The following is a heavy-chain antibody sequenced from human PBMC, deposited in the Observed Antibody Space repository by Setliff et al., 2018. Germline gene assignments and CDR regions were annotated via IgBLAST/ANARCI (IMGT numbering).Heavy chain of an antibody. J-gene: IGHJ4*02. CDR3: ARRPYDSSGYFNY. Sequence: GASVEVSCQASGYIFTYYAIHWVRQAPGQRLEWMGWINAGNGNTHYSQKFQGRVTITRDTSASTAYMELSSLTAEEPAVYYCARRPYDSSGYFNYWGQGTLVTVSS. V-gene: IGHV1-3*01. D-gene: IGHD3-22*01. CDR2: INAGNGNT. CDR1: GYIFTYYA.